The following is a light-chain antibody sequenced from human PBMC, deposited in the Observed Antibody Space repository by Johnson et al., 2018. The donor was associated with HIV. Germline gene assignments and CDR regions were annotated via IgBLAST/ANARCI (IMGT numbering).Light chain of an antibody. CDR2: DNN. Sequence: QSMLTHPPSVSAAPGQKVTISCSGSSSNIGNNYVSWYQQLPGTAPKLLIYDNNKRPSGIPDRFSGSKSGTSATLGITGLQTGDEADYYCGTWDSSLSVYVFGTGTKVTVL. CDR3: GTWDSSLSVYV. J-gene: IGLJ1*01. V-gene: IGLV1-51*01. CDR1: SSNIGNNY.